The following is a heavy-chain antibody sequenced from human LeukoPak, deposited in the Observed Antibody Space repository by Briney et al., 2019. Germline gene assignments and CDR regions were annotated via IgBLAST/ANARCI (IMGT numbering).Heavy chain of an antibody. J-gene: IGHJ4*02. D-gene: IGHD5-24*01. Sequence: GGSLRLSCAASGFTFSDYYMSWIRQAPDKGLEWVSYISSRGKTVHYADSVKGRFTTSRDNAEMSLYLQMDSLRAEDTAIYFCARGRDGYKYWGQGTRVTVSS. CDR2: ISSRGKTV. CDR3: ARGRDGYKY. V-gene: IGHV3-11*01. CDR1: GFTFSDYY.